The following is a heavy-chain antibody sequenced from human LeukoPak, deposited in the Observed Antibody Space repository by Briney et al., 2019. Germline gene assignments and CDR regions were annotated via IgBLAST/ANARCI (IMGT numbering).Heavy chain of an antibody. Sequence: GALRLSCASSGFTFRNYAMSWVRQAPGKGLELVSAFSVRGGTTYYADSVRGRFSISRDNSDNTLLLQMNRLRADEPAVYYCAKQSVSGYTSGWDWYFDLWGRGTLVTVSS. D-gene: IGHD5-12*01. V-gene: IGHV3-23*01. J-gene: IGHJ2*01. CDR1: GFTFRNYA. CDR2: FSVRGGTT. CDR3: AKQSVSGYTSGWDWYFDL.